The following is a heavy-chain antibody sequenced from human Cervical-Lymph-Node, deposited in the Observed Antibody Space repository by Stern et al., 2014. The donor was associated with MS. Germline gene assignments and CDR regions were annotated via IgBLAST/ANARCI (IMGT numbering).Heavy chain of an antibody. D-gene: IGHD5-18*01. CDR2: IIPIFGTA. Sequence: VQLVESGAEVMKPGSSVKLSCKASGGTFSSYAISWVRQAPGQGLEWMGGIIPIFGTANYAQKFQGRVTITADESTSTAYMELSSLRSEDTAVYYCAERDTAMPDYYYYYGMDVWGQGTTVTVSS. J-gene: IGHJ6*02. CDR3: AERDTAMPDYYYYYGMDV. V-gene: IGHV1-69*01. CDR1: GGTFSSYA.